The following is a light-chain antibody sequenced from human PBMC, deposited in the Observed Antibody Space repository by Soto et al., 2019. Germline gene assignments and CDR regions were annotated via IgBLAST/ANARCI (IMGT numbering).Light chain of an antibody. CDR2: GAS. Sequence: EVVLTQSPASLSLSPGDRATLSCRADQSVSDYLAWYQQKPGQPPRLLFFGASSRATGVPPRFSAGGSGTDFTLIISSLQPEDFAVYYCQQRGNWPPTFGGGTKVEI. J-gene: IGKJ4*01. CDR1: QSVSDY. V-gene: IGKV3-11*01. CDR3: QQRGNWPPT.